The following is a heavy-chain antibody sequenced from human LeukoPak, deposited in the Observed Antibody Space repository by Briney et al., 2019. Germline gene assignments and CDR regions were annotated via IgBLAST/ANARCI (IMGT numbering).Heavy chain of an antibody. Sequence: SETLSLTCTVSGGSISTYYWSWIRQPPGKGLEWIAYIDYSASTNYNPSLKSRVTISVDTSKNQFSLKLSSVTAADTAVYYCARDSSPAYCSSTSCPLVYWGQGTLVTVSS. J-gene: IGHJ4*02. V-gene: IGHV4-59*12. CDR2: IDYSAST. CDR3: ARDSSPAYCSSTSCPLVY. D-gene: IGHD2-2*01. CDR1: GGSISTYY.